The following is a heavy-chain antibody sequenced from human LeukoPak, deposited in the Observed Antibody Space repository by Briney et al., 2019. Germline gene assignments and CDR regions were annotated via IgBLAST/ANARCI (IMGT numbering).Heavy chain of an antibody. Sequence: GGSLRLSCAASGFTFSDYYMSWIRQAPGKGLEWVSYTSSSGSTIYYADSVKGRFTISRDNAKNSLYLQMNSLRAEGTAVYYCVGGKMWWNSYYYYGMDVWGQGTTVTVS. V-gene: IGHV3-11*01. CDR1: GFTFSDYY. CDR3: VGGKMWWNSYYYYGMDV. J-gene: IGHJ6*02. D-gene: IGHD2-21*01. CDR2: TSSSGSTI.